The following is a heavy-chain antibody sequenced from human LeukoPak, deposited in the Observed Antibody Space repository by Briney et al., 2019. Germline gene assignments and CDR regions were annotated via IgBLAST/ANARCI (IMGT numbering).Heavy chain of an antibody. CDR2: IYHSGST. CDR3: ARGYYDFWSGGRDAFDI. Sequence: SETLSLTCAVSGGCISSGGYSWSWIRQPPGKGLEWIGYIYHSGSTYYNPSLKSRVTISVDRSKNQFSLKLSSVTAADTAVYYCARGYYDFWSGGRDAFDIWGQGTMVTVSS. D-gene: IGHD3-3*01. J-gene: IGHJ3*02. CDR1: GGCISSGGYS. V-gene: IGHV4-30-2*01.